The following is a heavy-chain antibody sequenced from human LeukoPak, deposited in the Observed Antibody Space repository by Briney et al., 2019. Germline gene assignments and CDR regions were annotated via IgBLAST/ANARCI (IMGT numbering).Heavy chain of an antibody. J-gene: IGHJ4*02. CDR1: GGSISSYY. Sequence: SETLSLTCTVSGGSISSYYWSWIRQPPGKGLEWIGFVYYTGSTNYSPSLKSRVTISVDTSKNQFSLKLRSVTAADTAVYYCARLVDYGSGSHWGQGTLVIVSS. CDR3: ARLVDYGSGSH. V-gene: IGHV4-59*08. D-gene: IGHD3-10*01. CDR2: VYYTGST.